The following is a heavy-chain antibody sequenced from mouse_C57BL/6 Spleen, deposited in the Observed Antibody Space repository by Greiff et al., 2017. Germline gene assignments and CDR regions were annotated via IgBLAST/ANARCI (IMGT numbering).Heavy chain of an antibody. CDR3: ARDYYGSSFWFAY. CDR1: GYSFTDYN. J-gene: IGHJ3*01. Sequence: EVKLVESGPELVKPGASVKISCKASGYSFTDYNMNWVKQSNGTSLEWIGVINPNYGTTSYNQKFKGKATLTVDQSSSTAYMQLNSLTSEDSAVYYCARDYYGSSFWFAYWGQGTLVTVSA. CDR2: INPNYGTT. D-gene: IGHD1-1*01. V-gene: IGHV1-39*01.